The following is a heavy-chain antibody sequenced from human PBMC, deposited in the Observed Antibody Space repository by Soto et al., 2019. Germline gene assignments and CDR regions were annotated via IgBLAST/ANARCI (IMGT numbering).Heavy chain of an antibody. V-gene: IGHV1-69*12. Sequence: QVQLVQSGAEVKKPGSSVKVSCTASGDIFSGYSISWVRQAPGQGLEWMGGIIPLFGSTNYAPKFQGRVTITADQSTNTGYMELSSLKSEDTAVYYCARDLGTGYDSGYYWGQGTLVTVSS. CDR1: GDIFSGYS. D-gene: IGHD5-12*01. CDR2: IIPLFGST. CDR3: ARDLGTGYDSGYY. J-gene: IGHJ4*02.